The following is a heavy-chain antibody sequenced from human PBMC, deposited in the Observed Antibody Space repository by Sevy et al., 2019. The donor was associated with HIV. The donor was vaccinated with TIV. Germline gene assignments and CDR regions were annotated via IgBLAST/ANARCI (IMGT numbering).Heavy chain of an antibody. CDR1: GGSVSSGSYY. V-gene: IGHV4-61*01. CDR3: ARGKACGGDYSHYFDY. D-gene: IGHD2-21*01. J-gene: IGHJ4*02. Sequence: SETLSLTCTVSGGSVSSGSYYWSWIRQPPGKGLEWIGYIYYSGSTNYDPSLKSRVTISVDTSKNQFSLKLSSVTAADTAVYYCARGKACGGDYSHYFDYWGQGTLVTVSS. CDR2: IYYSGST.